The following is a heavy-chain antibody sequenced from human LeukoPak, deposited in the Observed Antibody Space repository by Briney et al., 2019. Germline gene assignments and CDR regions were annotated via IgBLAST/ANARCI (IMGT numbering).Heavy chain of an antibody. CDR2: IYYSGST. V-gene: IGHV4-59*01. Sequence: SETLSLTCAVYGGSFSGYYWSWIRQPPGKGLEWIGYIYYSGSTNYNPSLKSRVTISVDTSKNQFSLKLSSVTAADTAVYYCARGSIYNWFDPWGQGTLVTVSS. J-gene: IGHJ5*01. D-gene: IGHD2/OR15-2a*01. CDR1: GGSFSGYY. CDR3: ARGSIYNWFDP.